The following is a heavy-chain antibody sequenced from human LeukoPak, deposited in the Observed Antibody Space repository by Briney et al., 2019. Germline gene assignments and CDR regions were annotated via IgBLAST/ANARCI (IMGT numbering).Heavy chain of an antibody. CDR1: GGSISSGGYY. CDR2: IYHSGST. Sequence: PSQTLSLTCTVSGGSISSGGYYWSWFRQPPGKGLEWIGYIYHSGSTYYNPSLKSRVTISVDRSKNQFSLKLSSVTAADTAVYYCARVCGGDCTQVRAFDIWGQGTMVTVSS. J-gene: IGHJ3*02. V-gene: IGHV4-30-2*01. D-gene: IGHD2-21*01. CDR3: ARVCGGDCTQVRAFDI.